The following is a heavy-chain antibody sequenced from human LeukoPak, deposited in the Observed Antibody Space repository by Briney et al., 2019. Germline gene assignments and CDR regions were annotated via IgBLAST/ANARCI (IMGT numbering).Heavy chain of an antibody. J-gene: IGHJ4*02. Sequence: ASVNVSCKASGYTFITSGITWVRQAPGHGLKWMGWISPFNGKTRFAEEFQDRLTMTTDTPTRTAYMVLRSLRSDDAAVYYCVRDRAAPPEDVGNYGGQGTLVTVSS. D-gene: IGHD2-15*01. CDR3: VRDRAAPPEDVGNY. CDR2: ISPFNGKT. CDR1: GYTFITSG. V-gene: IGHV1-18*01.